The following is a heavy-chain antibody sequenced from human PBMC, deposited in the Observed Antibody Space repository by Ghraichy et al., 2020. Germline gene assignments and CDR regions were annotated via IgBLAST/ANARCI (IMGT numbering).Heavy chain of an antibody. V-gene: IGHV1-69*13. CDR3: AGEGMGEEAFDI. D-gene: IGHD3-16*01. Sequence: SVKVSCKASGGTFTSSAISWVRQAPGQGLEWMGGIIPIFGTANYAQKFQGRVTITADESTSTAYMELSSLRSEDTAVYYWAGEGMGEEAFDIWGQGTRVTVSS. J-gene: IGHJ3*02. CDR1: GGTFTSSA. CDR2: IIPIFGTA.